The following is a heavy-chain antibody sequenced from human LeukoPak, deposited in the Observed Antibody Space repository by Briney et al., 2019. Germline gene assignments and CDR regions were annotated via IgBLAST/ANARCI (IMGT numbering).Heavy chain of an antibody. J-gene: IGHJ4*02. CDR3: ARVRMGDDFNPFDY. D-gene: IGHD3-16*01. CDR1: GFTFSRFW. Sequence: PGGSLRLSCAASGFTFSRFWIYWVRHAPGKGLVWVSRINGEGSETMYADSVQGRFTISRDNAKNTLYLQMNSLRAEDTAVYYCARVRMGDDFNPFDYWGQGTLVTVSS. V-gene: IGHV3-74*03. CDR2: INGEGSET.